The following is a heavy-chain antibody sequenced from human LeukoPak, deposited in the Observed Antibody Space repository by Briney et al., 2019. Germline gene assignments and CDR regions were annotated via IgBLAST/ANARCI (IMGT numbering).Heavy chain of an antibody. J-gene: IGHJ4*02. CDR2: ISSSSSYI. Sequence: NPGGSLRLSCAASGFTFSSYSMNWVRQAPGKGLEWVSSISSSSSYIYYADSVKGRFTISRDNAKNSLYLQMNSLRAEDTAVYYCARAEDIVVVPAACFDYWGQGTLVTVSS. D-gene: IGHD2-2*01. V-gene: IGHV3-21*01. CDR3: ARAEDIVVVPAACFDY. CDR1: GFTFSSYS.